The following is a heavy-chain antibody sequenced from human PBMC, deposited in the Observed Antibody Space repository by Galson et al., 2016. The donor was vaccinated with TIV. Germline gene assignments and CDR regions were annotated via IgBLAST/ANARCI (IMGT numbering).Heavy chain of an antibody. CDR3: AKSANLGKIAIHFDY. CDR2: ISDTGISR. V-gene: IGHV3-23*01. J-gene: IGHJ4*02. D-gene: IGHD2-2*02. CDR1: GFTFSNYV. Sequence: SLRLSCAASGFTFSNYVMGWVRQAPGKGLEWVSSISDTGISRYYADSVKGRFTISSDNSRNMLYLQMKRPRAEDTALYFCAKSANLGKIAIHFDYWGQGTLLTVSS.